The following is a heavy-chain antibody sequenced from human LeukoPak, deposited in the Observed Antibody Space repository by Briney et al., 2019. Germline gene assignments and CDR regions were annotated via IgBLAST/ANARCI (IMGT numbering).Heavy chain of an antibody. CDR1: GFTFSSYG. CDR2: ISYDGSNK. J-gene: IGHJ4*02. Sequence: SGGSLRLSCAASGFTFSSYGMHWVRQAPGKGLEWVADISYDGSNKYYADSVKGRFTISRDNSKNTLYLQMNSLRAEDTAVYYCAKDLVVAALAMDYWGQGTLVTVSS. D-gene: IGHD6-19*01. V-gene: IGHV3-30*18. CDR3: AKDLVVAALAMDY.